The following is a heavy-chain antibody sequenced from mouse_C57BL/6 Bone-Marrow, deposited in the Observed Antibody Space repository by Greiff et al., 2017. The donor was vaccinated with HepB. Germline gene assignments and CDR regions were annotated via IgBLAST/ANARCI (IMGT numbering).Heavy chain of an antibody. CDR2: INPNYGTT. D-gene: IGHD3-2*02. V-gene: IGHV1-39*01. CDR1: GYSFTDYN. J-gene: IGHJ2*01. Sequence: LVESGPELVKPGASVKISCKASGYSFTDYNMNWVKQSNGKSLEWIGVINPNYGTTSYNQKFKGKATLTVDQSSSTAYMQLNSLTSEDSAVYYCARSPRQLRLYYFDYWGQGTTLTVSS. CDR3: ARSPRQLRLYYFDY.